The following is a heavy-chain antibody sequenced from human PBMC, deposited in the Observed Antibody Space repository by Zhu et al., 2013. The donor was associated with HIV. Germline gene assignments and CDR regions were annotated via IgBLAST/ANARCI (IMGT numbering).Heavy chain of an antibody. CDR1: GGTFSSYA. CDR2: IIPIFGTA. V-gene: IGHV1-69*01. Sequence: QVQLVQSGAEVKKPGSSVKVSCKASGGTFSSYAISWVRQAPGQGLEWMGGIIPIFGTANYAQKFQGRVTITADESTSTAYMELSSLRSEDTAVYYCARDQDIVVVPAAKPRGVYGMDVWGQGTTVTVSS. CDR3: ARDQDIVVVPAAKPRGVYGMDV. J-gene: IGHJ6*02. D-gene: IGHD2-2*02.